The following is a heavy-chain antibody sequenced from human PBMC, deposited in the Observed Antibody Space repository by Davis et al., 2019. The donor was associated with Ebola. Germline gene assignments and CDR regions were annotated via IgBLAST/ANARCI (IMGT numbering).Heavy chain of an antibody. CDR2: INPSGGST. J-gene: IGHJ4*02. Sequence: ASVMVSCKASGYTFTSYYMHWVRQAPGQGLEWMGIINPSGGSTSYAQKFQGRVTMTRDTSTSTAYMELRSLRSDDTAVYYCARVVAAAGYTLEYWGQGTLVTVSS. CDR1: GYTFTSYY. CDR3: ARVVAAAGYTLEY. D-gene: IGHD6-13*01. V-gene: IGHV1-46*01.